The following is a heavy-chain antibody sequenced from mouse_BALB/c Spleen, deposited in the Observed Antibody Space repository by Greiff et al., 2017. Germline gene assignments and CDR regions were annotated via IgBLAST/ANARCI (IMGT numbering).Heavy chain of an antibody. CDR3: ARYGSYYYAMDY. CDR2: ISSGGST. Sequence: EVQRVESGGGLVKPGGSLKLSCAASGFTFSSYAMSWVRQTPEKRLEWVASISSGGSTYYPDSVKGRFTISRDNARNILYLQMSSLRSEDTAMYYCARYGSYYYAMDYWGQGTSVTVSS. D-gene: IGHD2-2*01. CDR1: GFTFSSYA. V-gene: IGHV5-6-5*01. J-gene: IGHJ4*01.